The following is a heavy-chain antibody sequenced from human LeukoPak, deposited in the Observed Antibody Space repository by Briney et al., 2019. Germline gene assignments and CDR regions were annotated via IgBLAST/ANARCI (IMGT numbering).Heavy chain of an antibody. CDR2: ISSSGSTI. J-gene: IGHJ6*03. CDR1: GFTFSDYY. CDR3: ARVRLRFLDPPTRDYYYYYMDV. V-gene: IGHV3-11*01. Sequence: GGSLRLSCAASGFTFSDYYMSWIRQAPGKGLECVSYISSSGSTIYYADSVKGRFTISRDNAKNSLYLQMNSLRAEDTAVYYCARVRLRFLDPPTRDYYYYYMDVWGKGTTVTVSS. D-gene: IGHD3-3*01.